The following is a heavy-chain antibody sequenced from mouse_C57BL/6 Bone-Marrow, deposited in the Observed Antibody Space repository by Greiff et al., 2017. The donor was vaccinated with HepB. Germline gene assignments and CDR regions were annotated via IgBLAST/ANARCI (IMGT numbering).Heavy chain of an antibody. V-gene: IGHV1-50*01. J-gene: IGHJ3*01. CDR1: GYTFTSYW. D-gene: IGHD3-1*01. CDR2: IDPSDSYF. Sequence: QVQLQQPGAEFVKPGASVKLSCKASGYTFTSYWMQWVKQRPGQGLEWIGEIDPSDSYFNYNQKFKGKATLTVDTSSSTAYMQLSSLTSEDSAVYSCARRASLLSWFAYWGQGTLVTVSA. CDR3: ARRASLLSWFAY.